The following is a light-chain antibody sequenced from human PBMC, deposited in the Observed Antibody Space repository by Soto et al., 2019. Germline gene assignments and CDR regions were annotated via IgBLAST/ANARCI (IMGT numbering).Light chain of an antibody. CDR1: QGISSW. Sequence: DIKITQSPSSVSASVGDRVTIPCRASQGISSWLAWYQQKSGKAPKLLIYDASSLQSGVPSRFSGSGSGTEFALTISSLQPDDFATYYCQQYYSYWTFGQGTKVDIK. V-gene: IGKV1-5*01. J-gene: IGKJ1*01. CDR3: QQYYSYWT. CDR2: DAS.